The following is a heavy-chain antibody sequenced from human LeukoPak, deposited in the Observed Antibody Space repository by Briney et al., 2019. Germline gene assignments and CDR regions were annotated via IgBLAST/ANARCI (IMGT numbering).Heavy chain of an antibody. CDR1: GFTFSSYA. V-gene: IGHV3-23*01. D-gene: IGHD2/OR15-2a*01. Sequence: PGGSLRLSCAASGFTFSSYAMTWVRQAPGKGLEWVSAISGSDAGTYYADSVKGRFTISRENSKNTLYLQMNSLRAEDTAIYYCAKERSFGTWLGDYWGQGTLVTVSS. CDR3: AKERSFGTWLGDY. CDR2: ISGSDAGT. J-gene: IGHJ4*02.